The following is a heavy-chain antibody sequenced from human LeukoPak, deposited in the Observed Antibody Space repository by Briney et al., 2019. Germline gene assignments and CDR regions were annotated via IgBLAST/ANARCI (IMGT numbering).Heavy chain of an antibody. CDR2: INPNSGGT. D-gene: IGHD7-27*01. Sequence: ASVKVSCKASGYTFTGYYMHWVRQAPGQGLEWMGWINPNSGGTNYAQKFQGRVTMTRDTSISTAYMELSRLRSDDTAVYYCARDQLGDDAFDIWGQGTMVTVSS. CDR1: GYTFTGYY. J-gene: IGHJ3*02. V-gene: IGHV1-2*02. CDR3: ARDQLGDDAFDI.